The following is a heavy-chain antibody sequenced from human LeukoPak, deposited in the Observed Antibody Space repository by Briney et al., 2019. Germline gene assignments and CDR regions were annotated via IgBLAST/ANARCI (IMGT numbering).Heavy chain of an antibody. CDR3: ARDPGFYHGMDV. J-gene: IGHJ6*02. Sequence: GGSLRLSCAASGFTFSSYNMNWVRQAPGKGLEWVSYISGSSRTIYYADSVKGRFTISRDNAKNSLFLQMNSLRAEDTADYYCARDPGFYHGMDVWGQGTTVTVSS. D-gene: IGHD7-27*01. CDR1: GFTFSSYN. V-gene: IGHV3-48*01. CDR2: ISGSSRTI.